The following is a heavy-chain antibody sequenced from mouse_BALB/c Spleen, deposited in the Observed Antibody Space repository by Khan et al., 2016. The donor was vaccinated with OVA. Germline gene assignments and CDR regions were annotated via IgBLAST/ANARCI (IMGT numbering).Heavy chain of an antibody. D-gene: IGHD1-1*01. CDR3: ERSKKIVATYFDY. V-gene: IGHV1S81*02. J-gene: IGHJ2*01. CDR1: GYTFTSYW. Sequence: QVQLQQSGAELVKAGASVKMSCKASGYTFTSYWMHWVKQRLGQGLEWFAVINPTNGRTYYNEKFKSKATLTVDKSSSTANMQLSGPTFEDSAVYCWERSKKIVATYFDYWGQGTTLTVSS. CDR2: INPTNGRT.